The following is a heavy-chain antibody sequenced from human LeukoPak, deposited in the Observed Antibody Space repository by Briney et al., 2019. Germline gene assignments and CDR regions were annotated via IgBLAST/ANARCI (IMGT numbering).Heavy chain of an antibody. CDR1: GFTFDDYT. J-gene: IGHJ4*02. D-gene: IGHD6-19*01. CDR3: AKDMRIAVAGRGGFDY. V-gene: IGHV3-43*01. CDR2: ISWDGGST. Sequence: PGGSLRLSCAASGFTFDDYTMHWVRHAPGKGLEWVSLISWDGGSTYYADSVKGRFTISRDNSKNSLYLQMNSLRTEDTALYYCAKDMRIAVAGRGGFDYWGQGTLVTVS.